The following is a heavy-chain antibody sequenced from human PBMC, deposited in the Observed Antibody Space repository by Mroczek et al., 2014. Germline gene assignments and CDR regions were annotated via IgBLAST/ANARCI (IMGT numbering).Heavy chain of an antibody. Sequence: ESGGGLVQPGGSLRLSCAASGFTFSSYAMSWVRQAPGKGLEWVSAISGSGGSTYYADSVKGRFTISRDNSKNTLYLQMNSLRAEDTAVYYCAKVVRQLLYELYYFDYWGQGTLVTVSS. CDR3: AKVVRQLLYELYYFDY. D-gene: IGHD2-2*01. CDR1: GFTFSSYA. V-gene: IGHV3-23*01. CDR2: ISGSGGST. J-gene: IGHJ4*02.